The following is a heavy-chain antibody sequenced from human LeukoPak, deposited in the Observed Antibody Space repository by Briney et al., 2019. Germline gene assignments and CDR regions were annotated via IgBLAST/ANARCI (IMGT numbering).Heavy chain of an antibody. Sequence: GGSLRLSCAASGFTFSSYAMSWVRQAPGKGLEWVSAISGSGGSTYYADSVKGRFTISRDNSKNTLYLQMNSLRAEDTAVYYCAKDHIVVVVAAVGGHFDYWGQGTLVTVSS. V-gene: IGHV3-23*01. J-gene: IGHJ4*02. CDR1: GFTFSSYA. D-gene: IGHD2-15*01. CDR3: AKDHIVVVVAAVGGHFDY. CDR2: ISGSGGST.